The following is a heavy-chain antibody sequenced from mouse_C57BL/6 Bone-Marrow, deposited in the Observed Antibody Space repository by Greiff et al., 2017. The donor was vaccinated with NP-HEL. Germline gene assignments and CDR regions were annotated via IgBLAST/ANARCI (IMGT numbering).Heavy chain of an antibody. CDR1: GFNIKDDY. CDR3: TTDYDQRGDY. Sequence: VQLKESGAELVRPGASVKLSCTASGFNIKDDYMHWVKQRPEQGLEWIGWIDPENGDTEYASKFQGKATITADTSSNTAYLQLSSLTSEDTAVYYCTTDYDQRGDYWGQGTTLTVSS. D-gene: IGHD2-4*01. J-gene: IGHJ2*01. V-gene: IGHV14-4*01. CDR2: IDPENGDT.